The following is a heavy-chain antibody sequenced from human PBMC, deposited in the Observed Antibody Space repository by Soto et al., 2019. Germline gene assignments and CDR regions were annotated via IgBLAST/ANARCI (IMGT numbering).Heavy chain of an antibody. Sequence: PGESLKISCKASGYSFTSYWIGWVRHVPGKGLEWMGIIYPGDSDTRYSPSFQGQVTISADKSITTAYLQWSSLKASDTAMYYCARQGSSSSISWFDPCGQGTLVTVSS. J-gene: IGHJ5*02. CDR1: GYSFTSYW. CDR2: IYPGDSDT. CDR3: ARQGSSSSISWFDP. D-gene: IGHD6-6*01. V-gene: IGHV5-51*01.